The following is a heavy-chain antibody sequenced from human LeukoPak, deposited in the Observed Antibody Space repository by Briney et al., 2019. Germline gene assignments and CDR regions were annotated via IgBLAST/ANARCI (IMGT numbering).Heavy chain of an antibody. J-gene: IGHJ3*02. CDR1: GYSFTNYW. CDR3: ATRRGGYNKDAFDI. CDR2: INPDDSEI. Sequence: GESLKISCKGSGYSFTNYWIGWVRQTPGKGLEWMGIINPDDSEIKYSPSLQGQVTISADKSISTAYLQWSSLKASDTAMYYCATRRGGYNKDAFDIWGQGTMVTVSS. D-gene: IGHD5-24*01. V-gene: IGHV5-51*01.